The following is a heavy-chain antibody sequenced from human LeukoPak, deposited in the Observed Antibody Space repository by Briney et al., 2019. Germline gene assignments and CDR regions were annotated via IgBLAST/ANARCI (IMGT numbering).Heavy chain of an antibody. V-gene: IGHV1-18*01. Sequence: ASAKVSCKASGYTFTTYGISWVRQAPGQGLEWVGWISPYNGNTKYAQKFQGRVTMTTDTSTSTASMELRSLRSDDTAVYYCAMKLGTYYFDYWGQGTLVTVSS. J-gene: IGHJ4*02. CDR1: GYTFTTYG. CDR3: AMKLGTYYFDY. D-gene: IGHD7-27*01. CDR2: ISPYNGNT.